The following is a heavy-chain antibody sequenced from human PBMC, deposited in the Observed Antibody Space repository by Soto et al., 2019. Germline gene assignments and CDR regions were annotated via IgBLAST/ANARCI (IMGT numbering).Heavy chain of an antibody. CDR3: AKLRGPMYEYILHGYGYYFDY. CDR1: GISFSSYA. D-gene: IGHD3-9*01. CDR2: ISGDGGST. Sequence: PGGSLRLSCAASGISFSSYALSWVRQAPGRGLEWVSVISGDGGSTYYAESVKGQFTISRDNSKDTLYLQINSLRAEDTAVYHCAKLRGPMYEYILHGYGYYFDYWGQGTLVTVSS. V-gene: IGHV3-23*01. J-gene: IGHJ4*02.